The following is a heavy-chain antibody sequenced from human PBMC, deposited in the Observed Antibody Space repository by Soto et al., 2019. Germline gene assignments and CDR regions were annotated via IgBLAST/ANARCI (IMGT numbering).Heavy chain of an antibody. V-gene: IGHV3-30*18. CDR2: MSYAGTYK. CDR3: AKEMYPRTVLDSSSPWGDY. CDR1: GFTFSEYG. Sequence: PGGSLRLSCAVSGFTFSEYGIHWVRQAPGKGLEWVAVMSYAGTYKYYADSVKGRFTISRDLSGNTLFLQMNSLRLEDTAVYFCAKEMYPRTVLDSSSPWGDYWGQGTLVTVSS. D-gene: IGHD6-6*01. J-gene: IGHJ4*02.